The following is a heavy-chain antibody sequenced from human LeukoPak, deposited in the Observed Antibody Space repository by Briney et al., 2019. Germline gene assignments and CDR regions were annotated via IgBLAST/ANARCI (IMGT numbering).Heavy chain of an antibody. CDR1: GGSFSGYY. J-gene: IGHJ4*02. CDR2: INHSGST. CDR3: ARGRSEMATIAGRDY. Sequence: SETLSLTCAVYGGSFSGYYWSWIRQPPGKGLEWIGEINHSGSTNYNPSLKSRDTISVDTSKNQFSLKLSSVTAADTAVYYCARGRSEMATIAGRDYWGQGTLVTVSS. V-gene: IGHV4-34*01. D-gene: IGHD5-24*01.